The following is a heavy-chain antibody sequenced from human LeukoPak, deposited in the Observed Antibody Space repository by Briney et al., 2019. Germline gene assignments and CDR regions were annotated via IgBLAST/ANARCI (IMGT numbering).Heavy chain of an antibody. J-gene: IGHJ4*02. CDR1: GFNFGDYV. CDR3: AKKGGSYYFDY. CDR2: IRSKAYGGTT. D-gene: IGHD1-26*01. Sequence: PGGSLRLSCTASGFNFGDYVMSWVRQAPGKGLEWVGFIRSKAYGGTTEYAASVKGRFTISRDDSKSIAYLQMNSLRAEDTAVYYCAKKGGSYYFDYWGQGTLVTVSS. V-gene: IGHV3-49*04.